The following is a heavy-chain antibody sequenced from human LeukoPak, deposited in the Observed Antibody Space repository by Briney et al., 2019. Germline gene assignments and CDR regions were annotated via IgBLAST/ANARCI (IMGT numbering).Heavy chain of an antibody. Sequence: SVKVSCKASGGTFSSYAISWVRQAPGQGLEWMGRIIPILGIANYAQKFQGRVTITADKSTSTAYMELSSLRSEDTAVYYCARVLGWWGAYGDYAFDYWGQGTLVTVSS. CDR2: IIPILGIA. CDR3: ARVLGWWGAYGDYAFDY. V-gene: IGHV1-69*04. CDR1: GGTFSSYA. D-gene: IGHD4-17*01. J-gene: IGHJ4*02.